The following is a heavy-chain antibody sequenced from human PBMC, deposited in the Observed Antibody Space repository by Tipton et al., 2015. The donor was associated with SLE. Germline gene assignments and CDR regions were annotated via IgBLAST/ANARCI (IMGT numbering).Heavy chain of an antibody. J-gene: IGHJ3*02. Sequence: QSGAEVKKPGESLKISCKGSGYTFTNYWIGWVRQMPGKGLEYMGIIYPGDSDTRYSPSFQGQVTISADKSISTAYLQWSSLKASDTAMYYCARQPGDYVSSDAFDIWGQGTMVTVSS. CDR2: IYPGDSDT. CDR1: GYTFTNYW. D-gene: IGHD4-17*01. V-gene: IGHV5-51*01. CDR3: ARQPGDYVSSDAFDI.